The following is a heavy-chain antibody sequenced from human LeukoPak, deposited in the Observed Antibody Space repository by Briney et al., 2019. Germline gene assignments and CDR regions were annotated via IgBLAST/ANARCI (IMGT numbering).Heavy chain of an antibody. D-gene: IGHD3-10*01. CDR3: ARDPGRGFDI. CDR1: GFTFSSYE. J-gene: IGHJ3*02. Sequence: GGSLRLSCVASGFTFSSYEMNWVRQAPGKGLEWVSYISSSGSTIYYPDSVKGRFTISRDNAKNSLYLQMNSLRAEDTAVYYCARDPGRGFDIWGQGTMVTVSS. V-gene: IGHV3-48*03. CDR2: ISSSGSTI.